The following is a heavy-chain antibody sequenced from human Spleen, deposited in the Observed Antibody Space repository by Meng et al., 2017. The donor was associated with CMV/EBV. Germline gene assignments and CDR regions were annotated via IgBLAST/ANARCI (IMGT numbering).Heavy chain of an antibody. V-gene: IGHV3-74*01. CDR2: INSDGSST. CDR1: GFTFSSYW. D-gene: IGHD3-3*01. Sequence: GESLKISCAASGFTFSSYWMHWVRQAPGKGLVWVSRINSDGSSTSYADSVKGRFTISRDNAKNTLYLQMSSLRAEDTAVYYCARDKGLGYDFWSGPTNNWFDPWGQGTLVTVSS. J-gene: IGHJ5*02. CDR3: ARDKGLGYDFWSGPTNNWFDP.